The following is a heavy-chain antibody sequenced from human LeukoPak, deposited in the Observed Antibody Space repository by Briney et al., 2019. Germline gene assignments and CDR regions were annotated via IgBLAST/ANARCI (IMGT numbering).Heavy chain of an antibody. CDR1: GFTFSSYG. CDR3: AKTPTGLLGHYYYYYMDV. D-gene: IGHD2-15*01. J-gene: IGHJ6*03. CDR2: ISYDGSNK. V-gene: IGHV3-30-3*02. Sequence: GGSLRLSCAASGFTFSSYGMHWVRQAPGKGLEWVAVISYDGSNKYYADSVKGRFTISRDNSKNTLYLQMNSLRAEDTAVYYCAKTPTGLLGHYYYYYMDVWGKGTTVTVSS.